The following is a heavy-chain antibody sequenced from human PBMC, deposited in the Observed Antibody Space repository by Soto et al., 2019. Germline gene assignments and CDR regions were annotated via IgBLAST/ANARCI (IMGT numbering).Heavy chain of an antibody. J-gene: IGHJ4*02. CDR2: INHSGST. CDR1: GGSFSGYY. Sequence: SETLSLTCAVYGGSFSGYYWSWIRQPPGKGLEWIGEINHSGSTNYNPSLKSRVTISVDTSKNQFSLKLSSVTAADTAVYYCARGGRLRSGYYPPLFDYWGQGTLVTVSS. V-gene: IGHV4-34*01. CDR3: ARGGRLRSGYYPPLFDY. D-gene: IGHD3-3*01.